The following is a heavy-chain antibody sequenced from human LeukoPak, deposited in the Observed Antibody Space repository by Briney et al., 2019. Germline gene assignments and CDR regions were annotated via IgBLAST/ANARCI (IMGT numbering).Heavy chain of an antibody. CDR2: IRYDGSNK. Sequence: GGSLRLSCAASGFTFSSYGMHWVRQAPGKGLEWVAFIRYDGSNKYYADSVKGRFTISRDNSKNTLYLQMNSLRAEDTAVYYCAKATGIGSGRTYFDYWGQGTLVTVSS. CDR3: AKATGIGSGRTYFDY. V-gene: IGHV3-30*02. J-gene: IGHJ4*02. D-gene: IGHD3-10*01. CDR1: GFTFSSYG.